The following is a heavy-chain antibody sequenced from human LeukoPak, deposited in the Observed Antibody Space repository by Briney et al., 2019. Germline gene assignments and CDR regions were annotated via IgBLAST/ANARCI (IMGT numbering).Heavy chain of an antibody. V-gene: IGHV3-21*01. Sequence: GGSLRLSCAASGFTFSGYSMNWVRQAPGKGLEWVSSISSRSSYIYYADSVKGRFTISRDNAQNSLYLQMNSLRAEDTAVYYCARARAAIGNHFDYWGQGTLVTVSS. CDR1: GFTFSGYS. D-gene: IGHD2-2*01. J-gene: IGHJ4*02. CDR2: ISSRSSYI. CDR3: ARARAAIGNHFDY.